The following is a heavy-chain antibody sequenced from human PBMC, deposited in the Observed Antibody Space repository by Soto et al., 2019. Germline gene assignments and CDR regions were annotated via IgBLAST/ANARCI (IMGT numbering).Heavy chain of an antibody. CDR3: AKDDFTDRGDDYFDY. CDR1: GFTFSGFG. Sequence: GGSLRLSCAASGFTFSGFGMHWVRQAPGKGLEWVAGIGASGDITWYADSVKGRLSISRDNSKNTLYLQLNSLRFEDTAVYYCAKDDFTDRGDDYFDYWGPGTLVTVSS. V-gene: IGHV3-23*01. J-gene: IGHJ4*02. D-gene: IGHD2-21*02. CDR2: IGASGDIT.